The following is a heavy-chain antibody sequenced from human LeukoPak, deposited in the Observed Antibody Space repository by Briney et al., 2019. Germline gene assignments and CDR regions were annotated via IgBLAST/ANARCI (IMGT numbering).Heavy chain of an antibody. CDR1: GYTFTGYY. CDR3: ARARIAVAGSKAFDP. CDR2: INPNSGGT. V-gene: IGHV1-2*04. J-gene: IGHJ5*02. Sequence: ASVKVSCKASGYTFTGYYMHWVRQAPGQGLEWMGWINPNSGGTNYAQKFQGWVTMTRDTSISTACMELSRLRSDDTAVYYCARARIAVAGSKAFDPWGQGTLVTVSS. D-gene: IGHD6-19*01.